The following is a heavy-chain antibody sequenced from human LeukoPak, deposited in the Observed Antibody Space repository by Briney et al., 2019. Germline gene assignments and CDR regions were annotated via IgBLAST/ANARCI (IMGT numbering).Heavy chain of an antibody. CDR3: TTRGYSSSEYYYYYYMDV. J-gene: IGHJ6*03. CDR2: IRSKANSYAT. D-gene: IGHD6-6*01. CDR1: GFTFSGSA. V-gene: IGHV3-73*01. Sequence: PGGSLRLSCAASGFTFSGSAMHRVRQASGKGLEWVGRIRSKANSYATAYAASVKGRFTISRDDSKNTAYLQMNSLKTEDTAVYYCTTRGYSSSEYYYYYYMDVWGKGTTVTVSS.